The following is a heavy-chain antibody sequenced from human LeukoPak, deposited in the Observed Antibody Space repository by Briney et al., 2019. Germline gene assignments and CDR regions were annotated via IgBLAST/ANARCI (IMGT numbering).Heavy chain of an antibody. V-gene: IGHV3-7*01. CDR2: IKQDGSEK. CDR3: ARGRIGDFWSGYFSDAFDI. D-gene: IGHD3-3*01. CDR1: GFTFSSYW. J-gene: IGHJ3*02. Sequence: PGGSLRLSCAASGFTFSSYWMSWVRQAPGKGLEWVANIKQDGSEKYYVDSMKGRFTISRDNAKNSLFLQMNSLRAEDTAVYYCARGRIGDFWSGYFSDAFDIWGQGTMVSVSS.